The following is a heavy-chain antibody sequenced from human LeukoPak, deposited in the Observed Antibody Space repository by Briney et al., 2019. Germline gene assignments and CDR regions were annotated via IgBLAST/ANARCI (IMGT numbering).Heavy chain of an antibody. CDR1: GFTFSSYA. D-gene: IGHD2-2*01. CDR2: ISYDGSNK. CDR3: AREVPAADPYFDY. Sequence: GGSLRLSCAASGFTFSSYAMHWVRQAPGKGLEWVAVISYDGSNKYYADSVKGRFTISRDNSKNTLYLQMNSLRAEDTAVYYCAREVPAADPYFDYWGQGTLVTVSS. J-gene: IGHJ4*02. V-gene: IGHV3-30*01.